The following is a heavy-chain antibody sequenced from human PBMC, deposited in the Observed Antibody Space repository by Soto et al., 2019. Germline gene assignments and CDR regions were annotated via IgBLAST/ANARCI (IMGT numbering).Heavy chain of an antibody. D-gene: IGHD3-22*01. CDR3: AIRASYYDSSGYFDY. Sequence: GGSHRLSSTASGFTCISYWMHWVRQATGKGLVWVSRINSDGSSTSYADSVKGRFTISRDNAKNTLYLQMNSLRAEDTAVYYCAIRASYYDSSGYFDYWGQGTLVTVSS. CDR1: GFTCISYW. V-gene: IGHV3-74*01. CDR2: INSDGSST. J-gene: IGHJ4*02.